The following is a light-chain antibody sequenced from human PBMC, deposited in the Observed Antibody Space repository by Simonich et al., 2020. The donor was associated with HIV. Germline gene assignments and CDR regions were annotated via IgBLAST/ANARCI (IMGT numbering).Light chain of an antibody. CDR3: QSYDSSLSGVV. V-gene: IGLV1-40*01. Sequence: QSVLTQPPSVSGAPGQRVTISCTGGSSNIGAGYDVNWYQQLPGTAPKLLIYDNSHRPSGVPDRISGSKSGTSASLAITGLQVEDEADYYCQSYDSSLSGVVFGGGTKLTVL. CDR2: DNS. J-gene: IGLJ2*01. CDR1: SSNIGAGYD.